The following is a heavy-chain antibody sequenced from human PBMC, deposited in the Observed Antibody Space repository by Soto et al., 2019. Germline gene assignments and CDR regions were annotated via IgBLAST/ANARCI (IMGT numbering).Heavy chain of an antibody. CDR2: ISSSSSYI. Sequence: EVQLVESGGGLVKPGGSLRLSCAASGFTFSSYSMNWVRQAPGKGLEWVSSISSSSSYIYYADSVKGRFPISRDNAKNSLYLQMNSLRAEDTAVYYCARAIGMHCSGGSCYSSGAFDIWGQGTMVTVSS. CDR1: GFTFSSYS. CDR3: ARAIGMHCSGGSCYSSGAFDI. J-gene: IGHJ3*02. V-gene: IGHV3-21*01. D-gene: IGHD2-15*01.